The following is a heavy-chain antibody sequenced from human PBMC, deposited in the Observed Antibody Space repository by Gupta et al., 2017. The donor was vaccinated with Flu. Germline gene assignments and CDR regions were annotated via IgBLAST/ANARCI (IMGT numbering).Heavy chain of an antibody. J-gene: IGHJ4*02. Sequence: QVHVVQSGPEVKKPGAAVKGSCKTSGYTFSYYGITWVRQAPGQGLDWMGWISPQNGDTNYAQKFQCRVTMTTDKSTTTAYLELRSLRSDDTAVYYCARNKYSSAWEAFDYWGQGTLITVAS. V-gene: IGHV1-18*01. CDR3: ARNKYSSAWEAFDY. CDR2: ISPQNGDT. D-gene: IGHD6-19*01. CDR1: GYTFSYYG.